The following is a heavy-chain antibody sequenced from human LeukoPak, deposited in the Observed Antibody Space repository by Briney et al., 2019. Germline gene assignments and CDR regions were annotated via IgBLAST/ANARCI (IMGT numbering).Heavy chain of an antibody. Sequence: ESLKISCKGSGYSFTTYWIGWVRQMPGKGLEWMGIIYPGDSDTRYSPSFQGQVTISVDKSISTAHLQWSSLKASDTAMYYCARQVQLLGYIDFWGQGTLVTVSS. CDR1: GYSFTTYW. V-gene: IGHV5-51*01. CDR2: IYPGDSDT. J-gene: IGHJ4*02. D-gene: IGHD1-1*01. CDR3: ARQVQLLGYIDF.